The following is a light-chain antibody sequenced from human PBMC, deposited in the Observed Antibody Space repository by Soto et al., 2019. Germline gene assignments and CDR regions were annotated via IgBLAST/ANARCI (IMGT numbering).Light chain of an antibody. CDR3: GTWDSSLSAVV. Sequence: QSVLTQPPSVSAAPGQKVTISCSGSSSNIGSNYVSWYQQLPGTAPKLLIYYNNERPSGIPDRFSGSKSGTSATLGITGLQTGDEADYYCGTWDSSLSAVVFGGGTKLTVL. CDR2: YNN. V-gene: IGLV1-51*01. J-gene: IGLJ2*01. CDR1: SSNIGSNY.